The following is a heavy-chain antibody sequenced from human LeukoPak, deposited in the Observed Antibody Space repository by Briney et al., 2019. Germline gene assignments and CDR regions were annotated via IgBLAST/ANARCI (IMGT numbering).Heavy chain of an antibody. D-gene: IGHD3-16*01. V-gene: IGHV4-34*01. J-gene: IGHJ4*02. CDR2: INHSGST. Sequence: KASETLSLTCAVYGGSFSGYYWSWIRQPPGKGLEWIGEINHSGSTNYNPSLKSRVTISVDTSKNQFSLKLSSVTAADTAVYYLGTYRVGIKAWGRGDNYFDYWGQGTLVTVSS. CDR1: GGSFSGYY. CDR3: GTYRVGIKAWGRGDNYFDY.